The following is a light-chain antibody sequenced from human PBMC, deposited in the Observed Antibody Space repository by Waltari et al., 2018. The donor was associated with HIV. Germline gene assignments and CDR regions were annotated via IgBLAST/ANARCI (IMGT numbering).Light chain of an antibody. CDR2: GNK. CDR1: TSNIGSND. Sequence: SVLTQPPSASGTPGQRVTISCSGSTSNIGSNDVLWYQHLPGAAPKHLIHGNKQRPSGVPDRFAGSTSGTSASLAISGLRAEDEADYYCVAWDDSLRGVVFGGGTKVTVL. J-gene: IGLJ2*01. CDR3: VAWDDSLRGVV. V-gene: IGLV1-47*01.